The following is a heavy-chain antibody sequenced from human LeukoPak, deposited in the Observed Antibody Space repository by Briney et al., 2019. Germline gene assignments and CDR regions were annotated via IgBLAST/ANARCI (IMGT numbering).Heavy chain of an antibody. V-gene: IGHV4-30-4*01. CDR2: VAYTGST. Sequence: SETLSLTCTVSGGSITSGEHYCSWIRQPPGKGLEWIGYVAYTGSTNYNPSLSSRVTMSVDTSKNQFSLKLNSMTAADTAVYYCARRVVAATYYFDYWGQGTLVTVSS. CDR1: GGSITSGEHY. D-gene: IGHD2-15*01. J-gene: IGHJ4*02. CDR3: ARRVVAATYYFDY.